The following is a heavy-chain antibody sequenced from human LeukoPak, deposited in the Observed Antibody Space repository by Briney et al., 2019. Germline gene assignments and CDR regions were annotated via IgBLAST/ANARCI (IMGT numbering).Heavy chain of an antibody. CDR1: GFTFSSYW. CDR3: AKDRSAGYYGSGSYSDY. V-gene: IGHV3-9*01. CDR2: ISWNSGSI. Sequence: GGSLRLSCAASGFTFSSYWMHWVRQAPGKGLEWVSGISWNSGSIGYADSVKGRFTISRDNAKNSLYLQMNSLRAEDTALYYCAKDRSAGYYGSGSYSDYWGQGTLVTVSS. D-gene: IGHD3-10*01. J-gene: IGHJ4*02.